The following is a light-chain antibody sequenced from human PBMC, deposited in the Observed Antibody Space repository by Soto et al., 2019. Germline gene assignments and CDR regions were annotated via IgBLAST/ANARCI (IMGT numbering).Light chain of an antibody. Sequence: EMALTQSPGTLSLSPGEIATLSCRASQSVSSSYLAWHQQKPGQALRLLIYDASSRATGIPDRFSGSGSGTDFALTISSLEPEDFAAYYCQQYGSSPRTFGQGNKVEIK. J-gene: IGKJ1*01. V-gene: IGKV3-20*01. CDR2: DAS. CDR3: QQYGSSPRT. CDR1: QSVSSSY.